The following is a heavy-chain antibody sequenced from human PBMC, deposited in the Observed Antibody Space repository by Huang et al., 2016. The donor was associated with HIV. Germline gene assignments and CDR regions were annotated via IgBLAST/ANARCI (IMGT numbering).Heavy chain of an antibody. J-gene: IGHJ3*02. Sequence: QVQLVESGAELKQPGASVRVSCKVSGYTVSELSLHWVRQAPEKGLEWMGGFDPEEVETIYAHRLQGRVTMTEYTSTDTAYMELSSLRPEDTAVYYCATSTPDVGAGVLRSAFDIWGQGTMVTVSS. CDR3: ATSTPDVGAGVLRSAFDI. D-gene: IGHD2-15*01. CDR1: GYTVSELS. CDR2: FDPEEVET. V-gene: IGHV1-24*01.